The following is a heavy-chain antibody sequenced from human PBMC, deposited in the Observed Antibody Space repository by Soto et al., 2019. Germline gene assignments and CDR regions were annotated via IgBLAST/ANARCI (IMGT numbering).Heavy chain of an antibody. J-gene: IGHJ4*02. CDR3: AREREEMGQWLAIFDS. CDR2: ISTTGSP. V-gene: IGHV4-4*07. D-gene: IGHD6-19*01. Sequence: SETLSLTCTVSGGSISSYYWSWYRQPAGKGLEWIGRISTTGSPSYNPSLESRVTVSVDTSKNQLSLRLSSVIAADTAVYYCAREREEMGQWLAIFDSWGQGTPVTVSS. CDR1: GGSISSYY.